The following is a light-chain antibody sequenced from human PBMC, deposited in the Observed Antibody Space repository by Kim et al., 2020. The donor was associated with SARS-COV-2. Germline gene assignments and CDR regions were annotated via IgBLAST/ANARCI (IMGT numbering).Light chain of an antibody. V-gene: IGKV3-15*01. J-gene: IGKJ2*03. CDR2: GAS. CDR3: QQYNYWPIYS. Sequence: VSPGERATLSGRASQSVSSNLAWYQQKPGLAPRLLIYGASTRANGIPARFSGSGSGTDFTLTISSLQSEDFAVYYCQQYNYWPIYSFGQGTKLEI. CDR1: QSVSSN.